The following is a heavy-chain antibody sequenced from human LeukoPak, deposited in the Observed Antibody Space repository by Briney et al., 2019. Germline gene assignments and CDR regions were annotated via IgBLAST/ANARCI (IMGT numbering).Heavy chain of an antibody. D-gene: IGHD2-15*01. CDR1: GYTFTGYY. Sequence: ASVKVSCKASGYTFTGYYMHWVRQAPGQGLEWMGWINPNSGGTNYARKFQGRVTMTRDTSISTAYMELSRLRSDDTAVYYCARATELYYGGIVVVVAAPYFDYWGQGTLVTVSS. CDR2: INPNSGGT. CDR3: ARATELYYGGIVVVVAAPYFDY. J-gene: IGHJ4*02. V-gene: IGHV1-2*02.